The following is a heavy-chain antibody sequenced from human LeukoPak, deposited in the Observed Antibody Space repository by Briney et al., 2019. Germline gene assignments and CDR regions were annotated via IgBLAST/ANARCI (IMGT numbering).Heavy chain of an antibody. Sequence: SETLSLTCTVSGGSISSYYWSWIRQPPGKGLEWIGSIYYSGSTYYNPSLKSRVTISVDTSKNQFSLKLSSVTAADTAVYYCARIPQGYSSSSLDYWGQGTLVTVSS. CDR3: ARIPQGYSSSSLDY. V-gene: IGHV4-39*07. CDR2: IYYSGST. D-gene: IGHD6-6*01. J-gene: IGHJ4*02. CDR1: GGSISSYY.